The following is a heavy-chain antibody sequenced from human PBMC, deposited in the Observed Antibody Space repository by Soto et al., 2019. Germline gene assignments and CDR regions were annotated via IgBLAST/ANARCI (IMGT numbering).Heavy chain of an antibody. CDR3: ARTDRDFYGLDV. V-gene: IGHV3-13*05. CDR1: GFTFRNYD. CDR2: ISAAGDP. Sequence: EVQLVESGGGLVQPGGSLRLSCEASGFTFRNYDMHWVRQGTGKGLEWVSGISAAGDPDYADSVEGRFTISRENAQNSFGLQMNSLRVGDTAVYYCARTDRDFYGLDVWGQGTTVIVSS. J-gene: IGHJ6*02.